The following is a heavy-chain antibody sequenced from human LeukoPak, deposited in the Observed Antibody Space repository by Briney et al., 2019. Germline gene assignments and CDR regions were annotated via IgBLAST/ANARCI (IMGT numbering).Heavy chain of an antibody. CDR1: GGTFSSYA. CDR2: IIPIFGTA. Sequence: GASVKVSCKASGGTFSSYAISWVRQAPGQGLEWMGGIIPIFGTANYAQKFQGRVTITTDESTSTAYMELSSLRSEDTAVYYCARCRGGSSWYGAWDYWGQGTLVTVSS. V-gene: IGHV1-69*05. J-gene: IGHJ4*02. D-gene: IGHD6-13*01. CDR3: ARCRGGSSWYGAWDY.